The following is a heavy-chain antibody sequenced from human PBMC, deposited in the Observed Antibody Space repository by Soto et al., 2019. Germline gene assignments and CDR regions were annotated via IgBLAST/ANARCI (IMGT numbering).Heavy chain of an antibody. J-gene: IGHJ4*02. Sequence: QVQLQESGPGLVKPSQTLSLTCTVSGGSISSGGYYWSWIRQHPGKGLEWIVYIYYSESTNYNPSLKSRVTITVDTSKNQFSLKLSSVTAADTAVYYCARSGYSYGPNPLLYWGQGTLVTVSS. CDR1: GGSISSGGYY. CDR3: ARSGYSYGPNPLLY. D-gene: IGHD5-18*01. V-gene: IGHV4-31*03. CDR2: IYYSEST.